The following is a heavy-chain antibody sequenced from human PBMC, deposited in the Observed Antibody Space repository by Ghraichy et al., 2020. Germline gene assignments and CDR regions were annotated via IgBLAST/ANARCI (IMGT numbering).Heavy chain of an antibody. CDR1: GGSFSGYY. V-gene: IGHV4-34*01. CDR3: ARGRSHPYSSGWHPFDY. D-gene: IGHD6-19*01. Sequence: SQTISLTCAVYGGSFSGYYWSWIRQPPGKGLEWIGEINHSGSTNYNPSLKSRVTISVDTSKNQFSLKLSSVTAADTAVYYCARGRSHPYSSGWHPFDYWGQGTLVTVSS. CDR2: INHSGST. J-gene: IGHJ4*02.